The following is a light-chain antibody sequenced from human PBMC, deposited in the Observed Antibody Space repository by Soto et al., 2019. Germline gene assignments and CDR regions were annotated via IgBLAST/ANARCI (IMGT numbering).Light chain of an antibody. V-gene: IGKV3-15*01. J-gene: IGKJ1*01. CDR2: GAS. CDR3: QQYNTWPRT. CDR1: QSINTN. Sequence: IVMTQSPATLSVSPGERATLSCRASQSINTNLAWYQQKPGQAPRLLIFGASTRAADIPARFSGSGSGTEFTLTISTLQSEDFAVYYCQQYNTWPRTFGQGTKVDIK.